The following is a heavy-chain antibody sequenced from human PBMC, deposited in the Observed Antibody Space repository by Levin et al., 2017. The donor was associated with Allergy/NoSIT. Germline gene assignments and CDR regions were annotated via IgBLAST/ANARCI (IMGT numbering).Heavy chain of an antibody. CDR2: IYYSGST. CDR1: GGSISSSSYY. J-gene: IGHJ4*02. V-gene: IGHV4-39*01. CDR3: ARRYYYGSGSYYTTFDY. D-gene: IGHD3-10*01. Sequence: SETLSLTCTVSGGSISSSSYYWGWIRQPPGKGLEWIGSIYYSGSTYYNPSLKSRVTISVDTSKNQFSLKLSSVTAADTAVYYCARRYYYGSGSYYTTFDYWGQGTLVTVSS.